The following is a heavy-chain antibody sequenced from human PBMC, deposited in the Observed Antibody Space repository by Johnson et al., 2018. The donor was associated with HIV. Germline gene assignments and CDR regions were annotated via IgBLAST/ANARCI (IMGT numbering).Heavy chain of an antibody. Sequence: EVQLVESGGGVAQPGRSLRLSCAASGFTFSTYAFHWVRQAPGKGLEWVSSISGSGGRIYYADSVKGRFTISRDNAKNTLYLQMNSLRAEDTAVYYCARGKKQWLDEDAFDIWGQGTMVTVSS. CDR1: GFTFSTYA. CDR2: ISGSGGRI. J-gene: IGHJ3*02. CDR3: ARGKKQWLDEDAFDI. D-gene: IGHD6-19*01. V-gene: IGHV3-23*04.